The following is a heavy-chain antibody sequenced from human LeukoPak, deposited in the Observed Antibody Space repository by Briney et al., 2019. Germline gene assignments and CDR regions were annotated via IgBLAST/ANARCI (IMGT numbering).Heavy chain of an antibody. V-gene: IGHV1-46*01. CDR2: INPSGGST. D-gene: IGHD5-12*01. Sequence: GASVKVSCKASGYTFTSYYMHWVRQAPGQGLEWMGIINPSGGSTSYAQKFQGRVTMTRDMSTSTVYMELSSLRAEDTAVYYCARDGGGYRFYNWFDPWGQGTLVTVSS. CDR1: GYTFTSYY. J-gene: IGHJ5*02. CDR3: ARDGGGYRFYNWFDP.